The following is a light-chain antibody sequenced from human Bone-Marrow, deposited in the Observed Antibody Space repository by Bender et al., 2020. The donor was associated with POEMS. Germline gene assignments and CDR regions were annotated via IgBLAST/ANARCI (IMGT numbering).Light chain of an antibody. CDR1: SSDVGRYNL. V-gene: IGLV2-14*02. J-gene: IGLJ1*01. Sequence: QSALTQPASVSGSPGQSITISCSGSSSDVGRYNLVSWYQQHSGKAPKLIIYEVNERPSGVSNRFSGSKSGNTASLSISGLQADDEADYYCCSYTSSSTYVFGTGTKVTVL. CDR2: EVN. CDR3: CSYTSSSTYV.